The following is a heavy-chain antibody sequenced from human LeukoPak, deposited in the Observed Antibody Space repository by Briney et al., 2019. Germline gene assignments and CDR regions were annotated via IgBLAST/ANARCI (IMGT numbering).Heavy chain of an antibody. CDR3: ARSTTGIYSSTPLDY. Sequence: SETLSLTCTVSGGSISSSHYYWGWIRQPPGKGLECIGSIYYSGSTFYNPSPRSRFTISVDTSKHPFSLKLSSVTAADTAVYYCARSTTGIYSSTPLDYWGQGTLVTVSS. CDR1: GGSISSSHYY. D-gene: IGHD6-13*01. CDR2: IYYSGST. J-gene: IGHJ4*02. V-gene: IGHV4-39*01.